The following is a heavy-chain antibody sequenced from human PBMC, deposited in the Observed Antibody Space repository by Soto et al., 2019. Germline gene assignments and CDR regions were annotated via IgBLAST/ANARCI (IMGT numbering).Heavy chain of an antibody. J-gene: IGHJ4*02. V-gene: IGHV3-23*01. CDR3: AKEGDCLEWLWSPGACFDY. D-gene: IGHD3-3*01. CDR2: ISGSGGST. Sequence: EVQLLESGGGLVQPGGSLRLSCAASGFTFSSYAMSWVRQAPGKGLEWVSTISGSGGSTYYADSGKGRLTISRDNSKNSLYLQMNSLRAEDTAVYYCAKEGDCLEWLWSPGACFDYWGQGTLVTVSS. CDR1: GFTFSSYA.